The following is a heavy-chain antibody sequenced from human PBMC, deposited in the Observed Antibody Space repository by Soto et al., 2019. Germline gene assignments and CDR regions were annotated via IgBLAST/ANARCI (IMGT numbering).Heavy chain of an antibody. CDR2: IIPILGIA. J-gene: IGHJ4*02. D-gene: IGHD3-22*01. V-gene: IGHV1-69*02. CDR1: GGTFSSYT. CDR3: ATSPSHYYYRSGYHNFDY. Sequence: QVQLVQSGAEVKKPGSSVKVSCKASGGTFSSYTISWVRQAPGQGLEWMGRIIPILGIANYAQKFQGRVTITADKSTSTAYMELSSLRSEDTAVYYCATSPSHYYYRSGYHNFDYWGQGTLVTVSS.